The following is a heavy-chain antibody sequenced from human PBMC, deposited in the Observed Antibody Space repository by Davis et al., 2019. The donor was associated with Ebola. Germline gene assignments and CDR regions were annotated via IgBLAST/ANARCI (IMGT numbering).Heavy chain of an antibody. CDR2: ISYDGSNK. CDR1: GFTFSSYA. J-gene: IGHJ4*02. Sequence: PGGSLRLSCAASGFTFSSYAMHWVRQAPGKGLEWVAVISYDGSNKYYADSVRGRFTISRDNSKNTLYLQMNSLKTEDAAVYYCTSAYGDYDYWGQGTLVTVSS. CDR3: TSAYGDYDY. D-gene: IGHD4-17*01. V-gene: IGHV3-30-3*01.